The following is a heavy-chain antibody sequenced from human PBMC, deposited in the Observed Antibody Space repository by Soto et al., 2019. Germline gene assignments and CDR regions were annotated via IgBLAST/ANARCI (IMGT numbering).Heavy chain of an antibody. V-gene: IGHV5-51*01. J-gene: IGHJ6*02. Sequence: PGESLKISCKGPGYSFTSYWIGWVRQMPGKGLEWMGIIYPGDSDTRYSPSFQGQVTISADKSISTAYLQWSSLKASDTAMYYCARDSRGVILVWDYYGMDVWGQGTTVTVSS. CDR1: GYSFTSYW. CDR3: ARDSRGVILVWDYYGMDV. CDR2: IYPGDSDT. D-gene: IGHD3-10*01.